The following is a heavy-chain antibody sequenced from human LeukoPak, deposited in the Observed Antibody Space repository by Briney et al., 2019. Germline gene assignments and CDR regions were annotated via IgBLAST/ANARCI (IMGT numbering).Heavy chain of an antibody. CDR3: AKSFGDYGDYVSPFGY. V-gene: IGHV3-23*01. CDR2: ISGSGGST. CDR1: GFTFSSYA. J-gene: IGHJ4*02. Sequence: GGSLRLSCAASGFTFSSYAMSWVRQAPGKGLEWVSAISGSGGSTYYADSVKGRFTISRDNSKNTLYLQMNSLRAEDTAVYYCAKSFGDYGDYVSPFGYWGQGILVTVSS. D-gene: IGHD4-17*01.